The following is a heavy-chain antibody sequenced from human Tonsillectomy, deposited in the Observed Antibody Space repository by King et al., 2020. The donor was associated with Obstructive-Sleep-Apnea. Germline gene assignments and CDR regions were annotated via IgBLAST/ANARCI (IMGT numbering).Heavy chain of an antibody. V-gene: IGHV4-34*01. J-gene: IGHJ4*02. Sequence: VQLQQWGPGLLKPSETLSLTCAVYGESFSGCYWTWIRQPPGKGLEWIGEINHSGSTIYSPSLKRRVTISVDTSRTKFSLNLGSVPAADTAVYYCARLRAGQGSNAFDYWGQGTLVTVSS. CDR1: GESFSGCY. CDR2: INHSGST. CDR3: ARLRAGQGSNAFDY. D-gene: IGHD1-26*01.